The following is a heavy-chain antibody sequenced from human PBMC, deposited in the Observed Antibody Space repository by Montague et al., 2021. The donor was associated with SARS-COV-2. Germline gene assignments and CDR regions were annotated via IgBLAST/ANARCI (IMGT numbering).Heavy chain of an antibody. J-gene: IGHJ6*02. CDR2: INYSGST. CDR1: GGSISSYY. Sequence: SETLSLTCTVAGGSISSYYWSWIRQPPGKGLEWIGYINYSGSTNXKPSLKSRVTISVDTSKNQFSLNPSSVTAADTAVYYCARNLVVHYWYGMDVWGQGTTVTVSS. V-gene: IGHV4-59*01. D-gene: IGHD2-15*01. CDR3: ARNLVVHYWYGMDV.